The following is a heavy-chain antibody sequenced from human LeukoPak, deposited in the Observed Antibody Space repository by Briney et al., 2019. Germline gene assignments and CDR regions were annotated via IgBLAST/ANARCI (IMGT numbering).Heavy chain of an antibody. CDR2: INPNTGGT. Sequence: GASVKVSCKASGYTFTADYLHWVRQAPGQGLEWMGWINPNTGGTNYAQKFQGRVTMTRDTSISTAYMELSSLRSDDTAVYYCARIRGGNNYHFDYWGQGTLVTVSS. CDR1: GYTFTADY. D-gene: IGHD1-26*01. CDR3: ARIRGGNNYHFDY. V-gene: IGHV1-2*02. J-gene: IGHJ4*02.